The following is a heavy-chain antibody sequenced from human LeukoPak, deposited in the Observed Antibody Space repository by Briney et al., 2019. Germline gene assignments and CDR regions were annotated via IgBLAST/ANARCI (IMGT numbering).Heavy chain of an antibody. CDR3: AREKLYYDILTGYYYFDY. D-gene: IGHD3-9*01. V-gene: IGHV1-2*02. CDR1: GYTFTGYY. CDR2: INPNSGGT. Sequence: ASVKVSCKASGYTFTGYYMHWVRQAPGQGLEWMGWINPNSGGTNYAQKFQGRVTMTRDTSISTAYMELSRLRSDDTAVYYCAREKLYYDILTGYYYFDYWGQGTLVTVSS. J-gene: IGHJ4*02.